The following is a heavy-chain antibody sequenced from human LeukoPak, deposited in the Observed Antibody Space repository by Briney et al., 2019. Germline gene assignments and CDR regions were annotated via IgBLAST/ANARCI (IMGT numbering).Heavy chain of an antibody. V-gene: IGHV4-34*01. J-gene: IGHJ3*02. Sequence: SETLSLTCAVYGGSFSGYYWSWIRQPPGKGLEWIGEINHSGSTNYNPSLKSRVTISVDTSKNQFSLKLSPVTAADTAVYYCAMPRGQQQLVRQAFDIWGQGTMVTVSS. CDR3: AMPRGQQQLVRQAFDI. CDR1: GGSFSGYY. CDR2: INHSGST. D-gene: IGHD6-13*01.